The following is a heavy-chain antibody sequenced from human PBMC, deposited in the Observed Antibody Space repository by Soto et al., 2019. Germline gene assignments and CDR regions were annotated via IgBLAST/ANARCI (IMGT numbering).Heavy chain of an antibody. CDR3: ARPRSSSRNYYGMDV. CDR2: IYPGDSDT. CDR1: GYSFTSYW. J-gene: IGHJ6*02. V-gene: IGHV5-51*01. Sequence: GESLKISCKGSGYSFTSYWIGWVRQMPGKGLEWMGIIYPGDSDTRYNPSFQGQVTISADKSISTAYLQWSSLKASDTAMYYCARPRSSSRNYYGMDVWGQGTTVTVSS. D-gene: IGHD6-13*01.